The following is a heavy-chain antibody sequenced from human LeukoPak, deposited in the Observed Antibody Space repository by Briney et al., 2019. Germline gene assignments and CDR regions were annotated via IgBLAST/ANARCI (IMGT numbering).Heavy chain of an antibody. D-gene: IGHD3-3*01. Sequence: SETLSLTCSVSGGSINSRCYYWGWIRQPPGKGLEWIGGIYYSGSTYYNVSLKSRVTISVDTSNNQFSLKLSSVTAADTAVYYCAREVYDFWSGYSYWYFDVWGRGTLVTVAS. J-gene: IGHJ2*01. V-gene: IGHV4-39*01. CDR1: GGSINSRCYY. CDR2: IYYSGST. CDR3: AREVYDFWSGYSYWYFDV.